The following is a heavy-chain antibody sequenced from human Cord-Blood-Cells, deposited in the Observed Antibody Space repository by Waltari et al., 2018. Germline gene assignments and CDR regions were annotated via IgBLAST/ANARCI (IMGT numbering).Heavy chain of an antibody. D-gene: IGHD1-26*01. J-gene: IGHJ4*02. CDR3: ARGRMWGLLDY. V-gene: IGHV3-7*01. Sequence: EVQLVESGGGLVQPGGSLRLSCAASGFTFSIHWMSWVRQAPGKGLEWVANIKQDGSEKYYVDSVKGRFTISRDNAKNSLYLQMNSLRAEDTAVYYCARGRMWGLLDYWGQGTLVTVSS. CDR2: IKQDGSEK. CDR1: GFTFSIHW.